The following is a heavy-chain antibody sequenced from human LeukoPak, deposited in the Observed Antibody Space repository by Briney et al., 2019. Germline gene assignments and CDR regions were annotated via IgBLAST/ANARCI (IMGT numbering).Heavy chain of an antibody. CDR1: GYTFSDYF. CDR2: INPNSGGT. D-gene: IGHD3-9*01. CDR3: ARSPDILTGENFDY. V-gene: IGHV1-2*02. J-gene: IGHJ4*02. Sequence: ASVKVSCKASGYTFSDYFIHWVRQAPGQGLEWMGWINPNSGGTNYAQKFQDRVTMTRDTSISTDYMELSRLRSDDTAVYCCARSPDILTGENFDYWGQGTLVTVSS.